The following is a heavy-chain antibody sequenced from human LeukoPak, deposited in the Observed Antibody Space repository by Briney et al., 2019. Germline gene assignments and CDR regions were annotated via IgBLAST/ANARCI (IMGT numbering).Heavy chain of an antibody. CDR3: ARVGNYYDSSGYYGSGKNAFDI. CDR1: GGSISSYY. D-gene: IGHD3-22*01. J-gene: IGHJ3*02. Sequence: SETLSLTCTVSGGSISSYYWSWIRQPPGKGLEWIGYIYYSGSTNYNPSLKSRVTISVDASKNQFSLKLSSVTAADTAVYYCARVGNYYDSSGYYGSGKNAFDIWGQGTMVTVSS. CDR2: IYYSGST. V-gene: IGHV4-59*01.